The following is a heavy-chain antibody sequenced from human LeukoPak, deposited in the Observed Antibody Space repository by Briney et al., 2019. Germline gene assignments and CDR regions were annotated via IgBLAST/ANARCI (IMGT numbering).Heavy chain of an antibody. CDR3: ARALSGLYLSQFDY. D-gene: IGHD6-19*01. V-gene: IGHV3-30*04. CDR1: GFTFSSYA. J-gene: IGHJ4*02. Sequence: PGGSLRLSCVVSGFTFSSYAMHWVRQAPGKGLEWVAVISYEGSNKYYADSVKGRFTISRDNSKNTLYRQMNSLRREDTAVYYCARALSGLYLSQFDYWGQGTLVTVSS. CDR2: ISYEGSNK.